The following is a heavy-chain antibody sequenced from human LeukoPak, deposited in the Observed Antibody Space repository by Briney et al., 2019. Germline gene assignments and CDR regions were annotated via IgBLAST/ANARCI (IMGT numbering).Heavy chain of an antibody. CDR3: ARDPIFPGIAVAGADY. D-gene: IGHD6-19*01. CDR1: GFTFSSYW. CDR2: ISYDGSNK. V-gene: IGHV3-30-3*01. J-gene: IGHJ4*02. Sequence: GGSLRLSCAASGFTFSSYWMSWVRQAPGKGLEWVAVISYDGSNKYYADSVKGRFTISRDNSKNTLYLQMNSLRAEDTAVYYCARDPIFPGIAVAGADYWGQGTLVTVSS.